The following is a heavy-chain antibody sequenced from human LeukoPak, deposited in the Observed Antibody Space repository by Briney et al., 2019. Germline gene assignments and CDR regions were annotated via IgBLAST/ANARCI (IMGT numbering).Heavy chain of an antibody. Sequence: PSETLSLTCTVSGYSISSGYFWGWIRQPPGKGLEWIGSVYYSGGTYNPSLKSRVTISVDTSKNQFSLNLSSVTAVDTAVYYCAREASPARNYYGTGPWGQGTLVTVSS. J-gene: IGHJ5*02. D-gene: IGHD3-10*01. CDR2: VYYSGGT. V-gene: IGHV4-38-2*02. CDR1: GYSISSGYF. CDR3: AREASPARNYYGTGP.